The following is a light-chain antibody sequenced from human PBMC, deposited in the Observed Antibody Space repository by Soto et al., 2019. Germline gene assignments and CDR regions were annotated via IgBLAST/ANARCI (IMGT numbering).Light chain of an antibody. CDR2: DAS. CDR3: QQYNTFWT. V-gene: IGKV1-5*01. CDR1: QSISSW. J-gene: IGKJ1*01. Sequence: GDRVTIPFRASQSISSWLAWYQQKPGKAPKFLIYDASNLESGVPSRFSGSGSGTEFTLTISSLQPDDFATYYCQQYNTFWTFGPGTKVDIK.